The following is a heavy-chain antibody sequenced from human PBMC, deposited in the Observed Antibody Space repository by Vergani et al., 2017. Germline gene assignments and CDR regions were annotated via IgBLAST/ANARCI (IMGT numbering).Heavy chain of an antibody. CDR2: IYYSGST. Sequence: QVQLQESGPGLVKPSETLSLTCPVSGGPISSYYWRWIRQPTGKGLEWIGYIYYSGSTNYNPSLKSRVTISVDTSKNQFSLKLSSVTAADTAVYYCARVGGGPFFDYWGQGTLVTVSS. V-gene: IGHV4-59*01. CDR3: ARVGGGPFFDY. J-gene: IGHJ4*02. CDR1: GGPISSYY. D-gene: IGHD3-16*01.